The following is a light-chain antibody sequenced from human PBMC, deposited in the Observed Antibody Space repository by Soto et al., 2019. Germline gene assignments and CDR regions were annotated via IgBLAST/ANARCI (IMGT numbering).Light chain of an antibody. CDR1: RSIGSY. CDR3: QQSYNIPRT. CDR2: AGS. J-gene: IGKJ1*01. Sequence: DIQMTQSPSSLSASVGDRVTITCRASRSIGSYLNWYQQERGKAPKLLIYAGSSLQSGVPSRLSGSGSGTDVTIHIRSLQTEDFATYSCQQSYNIPRTFGQGTKADIK. V-gene: IGKV1-39*01.